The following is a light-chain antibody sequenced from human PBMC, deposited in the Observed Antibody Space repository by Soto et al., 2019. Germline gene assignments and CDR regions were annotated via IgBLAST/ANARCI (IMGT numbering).Light chain of an antibody. CDR1: QSVSSSY. CDR3: QQYGISPYS. Sequence: EIELTQSPATLSLSPGERATLSCRASQSVSSSYLAWYQQKPGQAPRLLIYGASSMATGIPDRFSGSGSGTDFTLTISRLEPEDFAVYYCQQYGISPYSFGQGTKLEIK. CDR2: GAS. V-gene: IGKV3-20*01. J-gene: IGKJ2*03.